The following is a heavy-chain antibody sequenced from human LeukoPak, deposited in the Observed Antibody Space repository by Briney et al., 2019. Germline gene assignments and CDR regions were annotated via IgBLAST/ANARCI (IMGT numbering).Heavy chain of an antibody. Sequence: ASVKVSCKASGYTFTSYGISWVRQAPGQGLEWMGWISAYNGNTNYAQKLQGRVTMTTDTSTSTAYMELRSLRSDDTAVYYCAREGGEVVAAKFYAYGMDVWGQGTTVTVSS. CDR3: AREGGEVVAAKFYAYGMDV. CDR1: GYTFTSYG. CDR2: ISAYNGNT. J-gene: IGHJ6*02. D-gene: IGHD2-15*01. V-gene: IGHV1-18*01.